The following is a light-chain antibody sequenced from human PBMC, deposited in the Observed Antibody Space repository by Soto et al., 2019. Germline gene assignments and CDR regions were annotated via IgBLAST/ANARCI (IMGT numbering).Light chain of an antibody. CDR2: HAS. CDR3: QQYNSYS. CDR1: QDIDSW. J-gene: IGKJ1*01. Sequence: DIQMTQSPSSVSATVGDRVTITCRASQDIDSWLAWYQQKPGTAPKLLIYHASTLESGVPSRFSGSGSGTEFTLTISSLQPDDFATYYCQQYNSYSFGQGSKVDIK. V-gene: IGKV1-5*01.